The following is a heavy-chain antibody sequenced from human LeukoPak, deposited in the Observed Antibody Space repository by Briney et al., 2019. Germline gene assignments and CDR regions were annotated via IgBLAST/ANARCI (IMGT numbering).Heavy chain of an antibody. V-gene: IGHV1-69*04. J-gene: IGHJ4*02. CDR2: IIPILGIA. CDR1: GGTFSSYA. CDR3: ARVGYDSSGYSSRHFDY. Sequence: GSSVKVSCKASGGTFSSYAISWVRQSPGRGLEWMGRIIPILGIANYAQKFQGRVTITADKSTSTAYMELSSLRSEDTAVYYCARVGYDSSGYSSRHFDYWGQGTLVTVSS. D-gene: IGHD3-22*01.